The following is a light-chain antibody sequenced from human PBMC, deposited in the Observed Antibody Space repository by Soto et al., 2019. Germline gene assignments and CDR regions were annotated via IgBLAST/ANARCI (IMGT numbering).Light chain of an antibody. CDR2: KAS. CDR3: QHYNSYSEA. J-gene: IGKJ1*01. Sequence: IQMTQSPSTLSASVGDRFTITCGASQSISSWLAWYQQKPGKAPKLLIYKASTLKSGVPSRFSGSGSGTEFTLTISSLQPDDFATYYCQHYNSYSEAFGQGTKVDIK. V-gene: IGKV1-5*03. CDR1: QSISSW.